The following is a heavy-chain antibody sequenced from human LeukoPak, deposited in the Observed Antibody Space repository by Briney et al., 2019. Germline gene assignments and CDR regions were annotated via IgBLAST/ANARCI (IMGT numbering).Heavy chain of an antibody. V-gene: IGHV1-18*01. CDR1: GYSFTSYG. D-gene: IGHD4-17*01. CDR2: ISTYSDKT. J-gene: IGHJ4*02. CDR3: ARDLDYGDYTSNESFDY. Sequence: GASVKVSCKASGYSFTSYGLSWVRQAPGQGLEWMGWISTYSDKTNYAQKLQGRVTMTTDTSTSTAYMELRSLRSDDTAVYYCARDLDYGDYTSNESFDYWGQGTLVTVSS.